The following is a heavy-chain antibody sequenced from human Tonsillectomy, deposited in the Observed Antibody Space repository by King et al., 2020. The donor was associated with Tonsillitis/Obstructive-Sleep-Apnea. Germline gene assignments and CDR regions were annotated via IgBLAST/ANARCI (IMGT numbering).Heavy chain of an antibody. CDR2: IYYSGST. V-gene: IGHV4-59*01. CDR1: GGSISSYY. J-gene: IGHJ4*02. CDR3: ARSYGSGSYFDS. D-gene: IGHD3-10*01. Sequence: QLQESGPGLVKPSETLSLTCTVSGGSISSYYWSWIRQPPGKGLEWIGYIYYSGSTNHNPSLKSRVTISVDTSKNQFSLKLSSVTAADTAVYYCARSYGSGSYFDSWGQGTLVTVSS.